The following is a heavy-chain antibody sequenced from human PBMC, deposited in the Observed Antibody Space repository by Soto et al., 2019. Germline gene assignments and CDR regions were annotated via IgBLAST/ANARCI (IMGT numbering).Heavy chain of an antibody. CDR3: ARGVVESGMDV. J-gene: IGHJ6*02. D-gene: IGHD2-15*01. CDR2: INHSGST. CDR1: GGSFSGYY. V-gene: IGHV4-34*01. Sequence: PSETLSLTCAVYGGSFSGYYWSWIRQPPGKGLEWIGEINHSGSTNYNPSLKSRVTISVDTSKNQFSLKLSSVTAADTAVYYRARGVVESGMDVWGQGTTVTVSS.